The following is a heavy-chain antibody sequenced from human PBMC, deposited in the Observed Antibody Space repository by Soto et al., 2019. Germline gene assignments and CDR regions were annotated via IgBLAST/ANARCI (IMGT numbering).Heavy chain of an antibody. CDR2: ISYDGSKE. CDR3: AKALVAARPWETNVTQSGLDV. Sequence: GSLRLSCAVSGLTFSDYGMNWVRQAPGKGLEWVAVISYDGSKEYYAGSVKGRFAISRDNSKNTLSLQLNSLTAGDTAVYYCAKALVAARPWETNVTQSGLDVWGQGTSVTVSS. V-gene: IGHV3-30*18. CDR1: GLTFSDYG. J-gene: IGHJ6*02. D-gene: IGHD6-6*01.